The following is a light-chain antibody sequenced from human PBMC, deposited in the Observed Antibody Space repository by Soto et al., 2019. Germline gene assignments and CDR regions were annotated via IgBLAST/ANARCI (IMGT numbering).Light chain of an antibody. CDR2: STS. V-gene: IGLV7-43*01. J-gene: IGLJ3*02. CDR3: LLYYGGAQRWV. Sequence: QAVVTQEPSLTVSPGGTVTLTCASSTGAVTSGYYPNWFQQQPGQAPRALIYSTSNKHPWTPARFSGSLLGGKAALTLSGVQAEDEADYYCLLYYGGAQRWVFGGGTQLTVL. CDR1: TGAVTSGYY.